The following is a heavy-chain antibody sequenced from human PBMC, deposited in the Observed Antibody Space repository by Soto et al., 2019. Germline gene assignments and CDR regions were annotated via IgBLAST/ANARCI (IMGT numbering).Heavy chain of an antibody. CDR1: GFTFTIYA. J-gene: IGHJ6*02. V-gene: IGHV3-30-3*01. Sequence: GGSLRLACAASGFTFTIYAIHWVRQAPGKGLEWVAVMSYDGSNEFYADSVKGRFIISRDNSENRLHLQMNSLRAEDTAVYYCAGSGVAMSYHYFYGMDVWGQGTTDTVSS. D-gene: IGHD2-21*01. CDR2: MSYDGSNE. CDR3: AGSGVAMSYHYFYGMDV.